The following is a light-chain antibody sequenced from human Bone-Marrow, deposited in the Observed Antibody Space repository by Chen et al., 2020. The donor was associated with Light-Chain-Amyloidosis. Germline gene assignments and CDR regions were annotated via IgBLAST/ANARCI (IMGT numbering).Light chain of an antibody. CDR3: AAWDDSPLV. V-gene: IGLV1-44*01. Sequence: QSVLTQPPSASGTPGQRVTIPCSGSSSNIGSNTVNWYQQLPGTAPKLLIYSNNQRPSGVPDRFSGSKSGTSASLAISGLQSEDEADYYCAAWDDSPLVFGGGTKLTVL. J-gene: IGLJ3*02. CDR1: SSNIGSNT. CDR2: SNN.